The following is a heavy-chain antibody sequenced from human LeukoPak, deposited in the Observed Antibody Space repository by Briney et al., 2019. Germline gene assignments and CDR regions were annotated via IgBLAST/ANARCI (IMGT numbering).Heavy chain of an antibody. V-gene: IGHV3-21*01. CDR1: GFTFNSYN. Sequence: GGSLRLSCVASGFTFNSYNMNWVRQAPGKGLEWVSSISSSSSYIYYADSVKGRFTISRDNAKNSLYLQMNSLRAEDTAVYYCARGAGVVTAEDFDYWGQGTLVTVSS. CDR3: ARGAGVVTAEDFDY. J-gene: IGHJ4*02. CDR2: ISSSSSYI. D-gene: IGHD2-21*02.